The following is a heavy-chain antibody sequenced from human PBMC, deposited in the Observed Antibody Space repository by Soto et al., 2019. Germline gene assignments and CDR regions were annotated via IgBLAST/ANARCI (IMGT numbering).Heavy chain of an antibody. D-gene: IGHD5-12*01. J-gene: IGHJ6*02. V-gene: IGHV3-48*02. Sequence: PGGSLRLSCAASGFTFSSYSMNWVRQAPGKGLEWVSYISSSSSTIYYADSVKGRFTISRDNAKNSLYLQMNSLRDEDTAVYYCARDYSGYDLRRYYYYYGMDVWGQGTTVTVS. CDR3: ARDYSGYDLRRYYYYYGMDV. CDR2: ISSSSSTI. CDR1: GFTFSSYS.